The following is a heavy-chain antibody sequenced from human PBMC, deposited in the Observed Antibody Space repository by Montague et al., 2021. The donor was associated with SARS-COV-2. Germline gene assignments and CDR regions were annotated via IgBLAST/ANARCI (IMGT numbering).Heavy chain of an antibody. CDR2: ISYSDST. CDR3: DCGSGWMGNAFDI. V-gene: IGHV4-59*01. J-gene: IGHJ3*02. D-gene: IGHD6-19*01. CDR1: GGSISSYY. Sequence: SETLSLTCTVSGGSISSYYWSWIRQPPGKGLEWVGYISYSDSTNYNPSPKSRVTISVDTSKNQFSLKLSSVSAADTDVYYCDCGSGWMGNAFDIWGQGTMVTVSS.